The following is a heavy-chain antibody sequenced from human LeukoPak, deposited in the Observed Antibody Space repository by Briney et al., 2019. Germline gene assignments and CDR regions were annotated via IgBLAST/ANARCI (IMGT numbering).Heavy chain of an antibody. J-gene: IGHJ1*01. CDR3: AKDVAVAGTGAQTEYFQH. CDR1: GFTFDDYA. CDR2: ISGDGGST. Sequence: GGSLRLSCAASGFTFDDYAMHWVRQAPGKGLEWVSLISGDGGSTYYADSVKGRFTISRDNSKNSLYLQMNSLRTEDTALYYCAKDVAVAGTGAQTEYFQHWGQGTLVTVSS. D-gene: IGHD6-19*01. V-gene: IGHV3-43*02.